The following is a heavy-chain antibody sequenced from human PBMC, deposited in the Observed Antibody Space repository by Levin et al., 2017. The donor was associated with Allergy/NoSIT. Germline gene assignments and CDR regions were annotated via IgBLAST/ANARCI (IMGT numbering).Heavy chain of an antibody. D-gene: IGHD6-19*01. CDR3: AKRISAWYFDF. CDR2: ISDTGGGT. Sequence: SCAASGFTFSTYAMSWVRQAPGEGLEWVSGISDTGGGTYYSDSVTGRFTISRDNSKNTLYLQMDSLRAEDTAIYYCAKRISAWYFDFWGQGTLVTVSS. V-gene: IGHV3-23*01. J-gene: IGHJ4*02. CDR1: GFTFSTYA.